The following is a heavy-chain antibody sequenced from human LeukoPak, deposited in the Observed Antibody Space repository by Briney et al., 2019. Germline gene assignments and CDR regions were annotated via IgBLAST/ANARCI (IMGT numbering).Heavy chain of an antibody. V-gene: IGHV5-51*01. CDR2: IYPGDSDT. CDR1: GYSFTSYW. J-gene: IGHJ5*02. CDR3: ARPHSAYELSFDP. Sequence: GESLKISCKGSGYSFTSYWIGWVRQMPGKGLECMGIIYPGDSDTRYSPSFQGHVTISADKSISTTYLHWSSLKASDTAIYYCARPHSAYELSFDPWGQGTLVTVSS. D-gene: IGHD3-22*01.